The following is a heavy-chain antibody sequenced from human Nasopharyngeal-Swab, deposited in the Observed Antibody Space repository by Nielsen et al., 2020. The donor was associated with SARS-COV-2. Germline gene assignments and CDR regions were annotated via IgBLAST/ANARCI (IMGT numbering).Heavy chain of an antibody. CDR2: VYYSGST. J-gene: IGHJ5*02. CDR1: GGSISSYY. D-gene: IGHD3-16*02. Sequence: SETLSLTCTVSGGSISSYYWSWIRQPPGKGLEWIGYVYYSGSTKYNPSLKSRVTISVDTSKNQFSLKLSSVTAADTAVYYCARGKNYVWGSYRYNGWFDPWGQGTLVTVSS. V-gene: IGHV4-59*12. CDR3: ARGKNYVWGSYRYNGWFDP.